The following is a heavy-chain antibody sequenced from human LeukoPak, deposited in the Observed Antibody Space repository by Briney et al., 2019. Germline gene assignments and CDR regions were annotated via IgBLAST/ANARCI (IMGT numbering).Heavy chain of an antibody. CDR1: GFTFSSYA. CDR2: ISGSGGST. J-gene: IGHJ4*02. Sequence: GGSLRLSCAASGFTFSSYAMSWVRQAPGKGLEWVSAISGSGGSTYYADSVKGRFTISRDNSKNTLYLQMNSLRAEDTAVYYCAKSLQRGYSYGYDHWGQGTLVTVSS. CDR3: AKSLQRGYSYGYDH. D-gene: IGHD5-18*01. V-gene: IGHV3-23*01.